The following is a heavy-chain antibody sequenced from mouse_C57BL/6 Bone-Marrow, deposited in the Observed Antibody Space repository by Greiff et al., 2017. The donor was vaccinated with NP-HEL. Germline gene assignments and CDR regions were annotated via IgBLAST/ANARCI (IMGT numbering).Heavy chain of an antibody. CDR2: IWSGGST. J-gene: IGHJ3*01. CDR1: GFSLTSYG. D-gene: IGHD2-1*01. V-gene: IGHV2-2*01. Sequence: QVQLKESGPGLVQPSQSLSITCTVSGFSLTSYGVHWVRQSPGKGLEWLGVIWSGGSTDYNAAFISRLSISKDNSKCQVFYKINSLQAYDTAIYYCARKGDGNYAWFAYCGQGTLVTVSA. CDR3: ARKGDGNYAWFAY.